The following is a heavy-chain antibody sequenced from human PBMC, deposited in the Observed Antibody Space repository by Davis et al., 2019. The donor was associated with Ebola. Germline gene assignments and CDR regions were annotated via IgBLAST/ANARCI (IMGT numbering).Heavy chain of an antibody. J-gene: IGHJ6*02. CDR1: GYTFTSYA. Sequence: ASVKVSCKASGYTFTSYAMHWVRQAPGQRLEWMGWINAGNGNTKYSQKFQGRVTITRDTSASTAYMELSSLISEDTAVYYCARDRMGSSDFWSGRYGMDVWGQGTTVTVSS. CDR2: INAGNGNT. D-gene: IGHD3-3*01. V-gene: IGHV1-3*01. CDR3: ARDRMGSSDFWSGRYGMDV.